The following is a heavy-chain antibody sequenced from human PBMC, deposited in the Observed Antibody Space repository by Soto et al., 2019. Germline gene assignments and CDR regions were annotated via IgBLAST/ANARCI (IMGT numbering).Heavy chain of an antibody. Sequence: QVQLVESGGGVVQPGRSLRLSCAASGFTFSSYGMHWVRQAPGKGLEWVAVIWYDGSNKYYADSVKGRFTISRDNSKNTLYLQMNSLRAEDTAVYYCARERSYSSGPEGAFDIWGQGTMVTVSS. V-gene: IGHV3-33*01. D-gene: IGHD6-19*01. J-gene: IGHJ3*02. CDR2: IWYDGSNK. CDR3: ARERSYSSGPEGAFDI. CDR1: GFTFSSYG.